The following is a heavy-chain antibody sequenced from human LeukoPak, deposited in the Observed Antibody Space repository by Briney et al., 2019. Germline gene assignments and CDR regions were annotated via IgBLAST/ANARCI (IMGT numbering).Heavy chain of an antibody. Sequence: SVKVSCKASGGTFSSYDISWVRQAPGQGLEWMGGITPIFVTAKYAQKFQGRVTITAVESMSTAYMELSSLRSEDTAVYYCARGWLAETTVVTPYNYWGQGTLVTVSS. CDR3: ARGWLAETTVVTPYNY. J-gene: IGHJ4*02. D-gene: IGHD4-23*01. CDR1: GGTFSSYD. CDR2: ITPIFVTA. V-gene: IGHV1-69*13.